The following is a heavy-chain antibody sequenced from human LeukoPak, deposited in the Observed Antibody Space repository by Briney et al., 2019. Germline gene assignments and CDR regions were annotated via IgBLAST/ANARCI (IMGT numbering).Heavy chain of an antibody. J-gene: IGHJ4*02. V-gene: IGHV5-51*01. D-gene: IGHD3-16*01. Sequence: GASLKFCCAASVNCCTTSMIWWGRAMGGGLLEWMGIIYPGDYDTRYSPSFQGQVTISADKSINTAYLQWSSLKASGTAMYYCARLYGQYFDFWGQGTLVTVSS. CDR3: ARLYGQYFDF. CDR2: IYPGDYDT. CDR1: VNCCTTSM.